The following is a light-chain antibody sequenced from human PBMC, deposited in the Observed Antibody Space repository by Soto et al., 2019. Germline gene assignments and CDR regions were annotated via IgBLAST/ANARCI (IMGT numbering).Light chain of an antibody. J-gene: IGKJ5*01. Sequence: EIVLTQSPATLSVSPGERATLSCRASQSVSSYLAWYQQKPGQAPRLLIYGASSRATGIPARFSGSGSGTDFTLTIDNLEPEDFAIYYCQQRSNWPPITFGQGTRLEIK. CDR3: QQRSNWPPIT. V-gene: IGKV3-11*01. CDR2: GAS. CDR1: QSVSSY.